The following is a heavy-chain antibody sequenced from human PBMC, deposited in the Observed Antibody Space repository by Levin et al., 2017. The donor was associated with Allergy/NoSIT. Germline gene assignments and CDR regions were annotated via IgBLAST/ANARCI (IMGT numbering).Heavy chain of an antibody. CDR1: GFTFSSYG. CDR2: ISYYGTNK. D-gene: IGHD5-12*01. J-gene: IGHJ4*02. V-gene: IGHV3-30*18. Sequence: GGSLRLSCAASGFTFSSYGLHWVRQAPGKGLEWVAVISYYGTNKYYADSVKGRFTISRDNSKNTLYLQMNSLRAEDTAVYYCAKGYIVASILGSDYWGQGTLVTVSS. CDR3: AKGYIVASILGSDY.